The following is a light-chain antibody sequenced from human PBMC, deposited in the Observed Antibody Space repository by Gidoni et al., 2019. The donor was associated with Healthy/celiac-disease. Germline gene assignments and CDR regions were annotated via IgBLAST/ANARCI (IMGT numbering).Light chain of an antibody. CDR2: GAS. CDR1: QSVSSSY. Sequence: EMVLTQSPGTLSLSPGERATLSCRASQSVSSSYLAWYQQKPGQAPRLLIYGASSRATGIPDRFSGSGSGTDFTLTISRLEPEDFAVCYCQQYGSSLYTFGQGTKLEIK. V-gene: IGKV3-20*01. J-gene: IGKJ2*01. CDR3: QQYGSSLYT.